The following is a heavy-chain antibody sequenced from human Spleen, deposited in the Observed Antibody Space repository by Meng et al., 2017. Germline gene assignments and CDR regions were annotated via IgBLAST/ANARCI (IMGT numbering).Heavy chain of an antibody. CDR2: IRSKAYGGTT. Sequence: GESLNISCSASGFTFGDYAMSWFRQAPGKGLEWVGFIRSKAYGGTTEYAASVKGRFTISRDDSKSIAYLQMNSLKTEDTAVYYCTRDERPNGDYYYYGMDVWGQGTTVTVSS. CDR3: TRDERPNGDYYYYGMDV. D-gene: IGHD4-17*01. CDR1: GFTFGDYA. V-gene: IGHV3-49*03. J-gene: IGHJ6*02.